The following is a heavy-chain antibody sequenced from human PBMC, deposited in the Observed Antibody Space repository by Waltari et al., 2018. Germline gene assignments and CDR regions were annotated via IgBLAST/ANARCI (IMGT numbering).Heavy chain of an antibody. CDR2: ISSSSSTI. CDR1: GFTFSSYS. V-gene: IGHV3-48*01. J-gene: IGHJ6*02. CDR3: ARATLGELLYYYYYGMDV. D-gene: IGHD3-16*01. Sequence: EVQLVESGGGLVQPGGSLRLSCAASGFTFSSYSMNGVRQAPGKGLEGVSYISSSSSTIYVADSVKCRFTISRDNAKNSLYLQMNSLRAEDTAVYYCARATLGELLYYYYYGMDVWGQGTTVTVSS.